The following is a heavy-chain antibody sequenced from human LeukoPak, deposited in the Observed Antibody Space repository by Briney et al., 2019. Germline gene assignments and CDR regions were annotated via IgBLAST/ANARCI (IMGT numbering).Heavy chain of an antibody. V-gene: IGHV4-4*09. CDR1: GGSISSYY. Sequence: SETLSLACTVSGGSISSYYWSWIRQPPGKGLEWIGYIYTSGSTNYNPSLKSRVTISVDTSKNQFSLKLSSVTAADTAVYYCARLRSSSWYALHYYYYYMDVWGKGTTVSVSS. CDR3: ARLRSSSWYALHYYYYYMDV. J-gene: IGHJ6*03. D-gene: IGHD6-13*01. CDR2: IYTSGST.